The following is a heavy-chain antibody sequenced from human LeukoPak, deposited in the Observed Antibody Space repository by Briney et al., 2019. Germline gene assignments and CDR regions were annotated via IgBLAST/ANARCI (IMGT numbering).Heavy chain of an antibody. CDR2: VSWDGGNT. CDR3: VKDNAGLPAYYDH. CDR1: GFTFDDYT. Sequence: PAASLRLSCAASGFTFDDYTMHWVRHPPGQGLEWVSLVSWDGGNTYYADSVKGRFTVSRDNSKNSLYLQMNSLRTEDTALYYCVKDNAGLPAYYDHWGQGTLVTVSS. D-gene: IGHD3/OR15-3a*01. J-gene: IGHJ4*02. V-gene: IGHV3-43*01.